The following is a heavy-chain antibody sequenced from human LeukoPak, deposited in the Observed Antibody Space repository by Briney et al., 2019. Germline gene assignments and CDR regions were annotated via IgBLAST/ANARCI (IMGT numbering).Heavy chain of an antibody. CDR1: GYTLTELS. J-gene: IGHJ4*02. D-gene: IGHD3-10*01. V-gene: IGHV1-24*01. Sequence: GASVKVSCKVSGYTLTELSMHWVRQAPGKGLEWMGGFDPEDGETIYAQKFQGRVTMTEDTSTDTAYMELSSLRSEDTAVYYRATLGITMVRGVLAFDYWGQGTLVTVSS. CDR3: ATLGITMVRGVLAFDY. CDR2: FDPEDGET.